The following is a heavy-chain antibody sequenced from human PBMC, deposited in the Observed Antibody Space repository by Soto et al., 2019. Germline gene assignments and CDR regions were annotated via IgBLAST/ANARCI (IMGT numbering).Heavy chain of an antibody. J-gene: IGHJ4*02. CDR1: GFTFSSYG. CDR2: ISYDGSNK. D-gene: IGHD5-18*01. CDR3: AKDGEYSYGQGVLDY. Sequence: QVQLVESGGGVVQPGRSLRLSCAASGFTFSSYGMHWVRQAPGKGLEWVAVISYDGSNKYYADSVKGRFTISRDNSKNTLYLQMNSLRAEDTAVYYCAKDGEYSYGQGVLDYWGQGTLVTVSS. V-gene: IGHV3-30*18.